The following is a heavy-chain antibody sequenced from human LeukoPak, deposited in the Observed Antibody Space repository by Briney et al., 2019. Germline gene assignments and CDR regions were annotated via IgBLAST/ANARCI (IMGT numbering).Heavy chain of an antibody. D-gene: IGHD2-2*01. CDR3: AREAIVVVPAASNWFDP. V-gene: IGHV4-59*12. CDR2: IYYSGST. CDR1: GGSISSYY. Sequence: SETLSLTCTVSGGSISSYYWSWIRQPPGKGLEWIGYIYYSGSTYYNPSLKSRVTISVDTSKNQFSLQLNSVTPEDTAVYYCAREAIVVVPAASNWFDPWGQGTLVTVSS. J-gene: IGHJ5*02.